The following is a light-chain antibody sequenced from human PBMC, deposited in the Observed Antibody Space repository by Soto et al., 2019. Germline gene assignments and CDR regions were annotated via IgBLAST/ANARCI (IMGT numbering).Light chain of an antibody. V-gene: IGLV1-47*02. J-gene: IGLJ1*01. CDR1: SSNIGSYP. Sequence: QSVLTQSPSASGTPGQRVTISCYGSSSNIGSYPVYWYQQLPGTAPKLLINSDDQRPSGVPDRFSASKSGTSASLAISGLRSEDEDDSYCAAWDASLSGHVFGAGTKVTV. CDR3: AAWDASLSGHV. CDR2: SDD.